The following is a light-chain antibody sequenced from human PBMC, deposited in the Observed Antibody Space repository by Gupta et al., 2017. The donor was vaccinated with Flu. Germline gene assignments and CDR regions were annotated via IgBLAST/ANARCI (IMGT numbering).Light chain of an antibody. V-gene: IGLV2-14*01. Sequence: QSPLTQPASVSASPGQSTTIPCTGTRSDVGGYNHVSWYQQHPGKAPRHIIYEVSNRTSGVSTRFSGSKSGNTASLTISGLQEDDDADYHCSAYTSSKTVIFGGGTKLTVL. J-gene: IGLJ2*01. CDR2: EVS. CDR1: RSDVGGYNH. CDR3: SAYTSSKTVI.